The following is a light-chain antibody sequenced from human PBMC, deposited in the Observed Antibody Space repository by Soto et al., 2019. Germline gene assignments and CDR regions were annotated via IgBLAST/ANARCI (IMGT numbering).Light chain of an antibody. V-gene: IGKV3-15*01. Sequence: EIVMPQSPATLSVSPGERATLSCRARQSVSSNLAWYQQKPGQAPRLLIYGASTRATGVPARFSGSGSGTEFTLTISSLQSEDFVVYYCQQYNNWSPWTFGQGNKVEI. J-gene: IGKJ1*01. CDR1: QSVSSN. CDR2: GAS. CDR3: QQYNNWSPWT.